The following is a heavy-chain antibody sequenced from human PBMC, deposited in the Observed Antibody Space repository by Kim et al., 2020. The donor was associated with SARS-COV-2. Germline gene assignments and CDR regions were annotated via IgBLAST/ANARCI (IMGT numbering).Heavy chain of an antibody. CDR2: IYYSGST. D-gene: IGHD5-18*01. V-gene: IGHV4-61*01. J-gene: IGHJ6*01. CDR1: GVSVSSGSYY. Sequence: SETLSLTCTVSGVSVSSGSYYWSWIRQPPGKGLEWIGYIYYSGSTNYNPSLKSRVTISVDTSKNQFSLKLSSVTAADTAVYYCARDFGYSYGKKGYYYYG. CDR3: ARDFGYSYGKKGYYYYG.